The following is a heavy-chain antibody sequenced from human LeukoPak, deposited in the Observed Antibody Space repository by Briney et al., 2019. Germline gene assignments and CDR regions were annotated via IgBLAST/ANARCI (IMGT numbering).Heavy chain of an antibody. CDR1: GGSFSGYY. Sequence: SETLSLTCAVSGGSFSGYYWSWIRQPPGKGLEWIGEIHHSGSTRYNPSLKSRLTVSIDTSNYQFSLNLSSVTAADTAVYYCARQDKDVWNYHNMDVWGKGTTVTVSS. J-gene: IGHJ6*03. D-gene: IGHD3-3*01. V-gene: IGHV4-34*01. CDR3: ARQDKDVWNYHNMDV. CDR2: IHHSGST.